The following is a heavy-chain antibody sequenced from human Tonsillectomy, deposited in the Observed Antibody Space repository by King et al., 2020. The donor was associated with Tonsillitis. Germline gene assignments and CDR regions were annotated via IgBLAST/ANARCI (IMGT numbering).Heavy chain of an antibody. V-gene: IGHV3-30*03. CDR3: ARDPHFTRGYRGRGLGFFQH. CDR1: GFTFSSYV. Sequence: VQRVESGGGVVQPGKSLRLSCAASGFTFSSYVMHWVRQAPGKGLEWVAVISYDGSNKFYGDIVEGRFTISRDNSKSTLYLQMNSLRTEDTAVYYCARDPHFTRGYRGRGLGFFQHWGQGTLVTVSS. D-gene: IGHD5-12*01. J-gene: IGHJ1*01. CDR2: ISYDGSNK.